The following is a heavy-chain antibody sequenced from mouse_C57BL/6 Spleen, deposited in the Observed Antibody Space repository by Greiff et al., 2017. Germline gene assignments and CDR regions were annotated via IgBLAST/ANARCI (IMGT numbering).Heavy chain of an antibody. Sequence: EVQRVESGGGLVQPKGSLKLSCAASGFSFNTYAMNWVRQAPGKGLEWVARIRSKSNNYATYYADSVKDRFTISRDDSESMLYLQMNNLKTEDTAMYYGTGPAGNPFAYWGQGTLVTVSA. CDR1: GFSFNTYA. CDR3: TGPAGNPFAY. CDR2: IRSKSNNYAT. J-gene: IGHJ3*01. V-gene: IGHV10-1*01. D-gene: IGHD2-1*01.